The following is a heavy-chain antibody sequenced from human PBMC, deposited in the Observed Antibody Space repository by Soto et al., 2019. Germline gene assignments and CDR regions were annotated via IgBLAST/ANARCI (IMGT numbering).Heavy chain of an antibody. Sequence: QVQLQESGPGLVKPSGTLSLTCAVSGGSISSSNWWSWVRQPPGKGLEWIGEIYHSGSTNYNPSLKRRVTVSVDKSKNQSSLKPSSVTAADTAVYYCARDEDFWSGYQSFYYGMDVWGQGTTVTVSS. CDR2: IYHSGST. CDR3: ARDEDFWSGYQSFYYGMDV. CDR1: GGSISSSNW. D-gene: IGHD3-3*01. V-gene: IGHV4-4*02. J-gene: IGHJ6*02.